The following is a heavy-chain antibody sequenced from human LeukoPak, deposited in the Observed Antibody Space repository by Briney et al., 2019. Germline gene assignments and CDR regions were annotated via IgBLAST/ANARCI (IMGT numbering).Heavy chain of an antibody. J-gene: IGHJ5*02. CDR1: GGSISPYY. D-gene: IGHD1-20*01. Sequence: SETLSLTCIVSGGSISPYYWSWIRQPPGSGLEWIAYIYYSGSTSYNPSLKSRVAISVDTSNNEVSLKLSSVTAADTAVYYCARRITGTTPAYWFDPWGQGTLVTVSS. CDR3: ARRITGTTPAYWFDP. V-gene: IGHV4-59*08. CDR2: IYYSGST.